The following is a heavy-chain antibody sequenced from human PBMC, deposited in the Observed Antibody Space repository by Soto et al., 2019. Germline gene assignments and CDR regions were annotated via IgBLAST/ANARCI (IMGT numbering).Heavy chain of an antibody. CDR1: GGSFSGYY. V-gene: IGHV4-34*01. J-gene: IGHJ6*02. CDR2: INHSGST. Sequence: SETLSLTCAVYGGSFSGYYWSWIRQPPGKGLEWIGEINHSGSTNYNPSLKSRVTISVDTSKNQFSLKLSSVTAADTAVYYCASDFRRYYYYGMDGWGQGTTVTVSS. CDR3: ASDFRRYYYYGMDG. D-gene: IGHD4-4*01.